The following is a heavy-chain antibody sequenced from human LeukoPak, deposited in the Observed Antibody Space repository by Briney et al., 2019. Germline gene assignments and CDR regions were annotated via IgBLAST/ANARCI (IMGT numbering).Heavy chain of an antibody. V-gene: IGHV3-21*01. Sequence: PGGSLRLSCAASGFTFSSYSMNWVRQAPGKGLEWVSSISSSSSYIYYADSVKGRFTISRDNAKNSLYLQMNSLRAEGTAVYYCARGGGSKGTLWGQGTLVTVSS. D-gene: IGHD3-16*01. J-gene: IGHJ4*02. CDR2: ISSSSSYI. CDR1: GFTFSSYS. CDR3: ARGGGSKGTL.